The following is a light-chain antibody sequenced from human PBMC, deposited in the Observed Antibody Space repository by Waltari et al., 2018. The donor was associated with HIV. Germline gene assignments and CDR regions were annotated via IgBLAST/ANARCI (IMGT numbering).Light chain of an antibody. V-gene: IGKV3-15*01. CDR3: QQYNLRPTT. CDR1: QDIGND. CDR2: GAS. J-gene: IGKJ4*01. Sequence: EVVMRQSTATLSFSPVERATLSCRASQDIGNDLAWYQQRRGQAPRLLIYGASTRATGTPAWFSGSGSGTEFTLTISNLESEDVAVYYCQQYNLRPTTFGVGTKVEMK.